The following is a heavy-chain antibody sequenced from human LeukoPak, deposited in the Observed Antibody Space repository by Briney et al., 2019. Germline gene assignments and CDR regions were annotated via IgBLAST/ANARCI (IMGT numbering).Heavy chain of an antibody. J-gene: IGHJ3*02. D-gene: IGHD3-22*01. V-gene: IGHV3-30*02. CDR3: AKDTTSGFEIVGAFDI. CDR2: IRYDGSNK. Sequence: PGGSLRLSCAASGFTFSSYGMHWVRQAPGKGLEGVAFIRYDGSNKYYADSVKGRFTISRDNSQNTLYLQMNSLRAEDTAVYYCAKDTTSGFEIVGAFDIWGQGTMVTVSS. CDR1: GFTFSSYG.